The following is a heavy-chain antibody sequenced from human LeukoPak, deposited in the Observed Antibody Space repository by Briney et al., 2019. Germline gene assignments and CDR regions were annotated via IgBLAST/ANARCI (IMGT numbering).Heavy chain of an antibody. CDR3: ARGTSSWTLYYYYYMDV. V-gene: IGHV1-8*03. D-gene: IGHD2-2*01. CDR1: GYTFTSYD. CDR2: MNPNSGNT. Sequence: GASVKVSCKASGYTFTSYDINWVRQATGQGLEWMGWMNPNSGNTGYARKFQGRVTITRNTSISTAYMELSSLRSEDTAVYYCARGTSSWTLYYYYYMDVWGKGTTVTVSS. J-gene: IGHJ6*03.